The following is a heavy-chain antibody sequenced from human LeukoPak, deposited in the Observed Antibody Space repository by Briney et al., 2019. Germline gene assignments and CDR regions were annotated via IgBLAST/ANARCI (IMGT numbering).Heavy chain of an antibody. CDR2: IYYSGTT. Sequence: KPSETLSLTCIVSGDSVSSSRYYWGWIRQPPGRGLEWIGSIYYSGTTFYNPSLKSRVTISVDTSKNQFSMKLTSVTAADTAVYFCARQDYDFWSGYYDYWGQGTLATVSS. CDR3: ARQDYDFWSGYYDY. J-gene: IGHJ4*02. CDR1: GDSVSSSRYY. D-gene: IGHD3-3*01. V-gene: IGHV4-39*01.